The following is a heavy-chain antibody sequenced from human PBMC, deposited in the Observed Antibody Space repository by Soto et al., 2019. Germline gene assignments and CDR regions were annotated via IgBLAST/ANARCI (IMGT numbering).Heavy chain of an antibody. Sequence: PSETLSLTCTVSGGSISSGGYYWSWIRQHPGKGLEWIGYIYYSGSTYYNPSLKSRVTISVDTSKNQFSLKLSSVTAADTAVYYCAREARDVVGAPRYYGMDVWGQGTTVTVSS. CDR1: GGSISSGGYY. J-gene: IGHJ6*02. D-gene: IGHD1-26*01. V-gene: IGHV4-31*03. CDR2: IYYSGST. CDR3: AREARDVVGAPRYYGMDV.